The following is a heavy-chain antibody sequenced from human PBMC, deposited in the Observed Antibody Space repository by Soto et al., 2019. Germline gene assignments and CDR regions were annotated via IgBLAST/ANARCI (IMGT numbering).Heavy chain of an antibody. J-gene: IGHJ4*02. D-gene: IGHD3-22*01. CDR2: ISYDGSNK. Sequence: LRLSCAASGFTFSSYAMHWVRQAPGKGLEWVAVISYDGSNKYYADSVKGRFTISRDNSKNTLYLQMNSLRAEDTAVYYCARALENYYDSSGYSYWGQGTLVTV. V-gene: IGHV3-30-3*01. CDR3: ARALENYYDSSGYSY. CDR1: GFTFSSYA.